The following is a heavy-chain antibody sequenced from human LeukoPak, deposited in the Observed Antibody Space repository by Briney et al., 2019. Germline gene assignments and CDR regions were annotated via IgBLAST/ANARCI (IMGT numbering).Heavy chain of an antibody. Sequence: GGSLRLSCAASGLTFSSYAMSWVCQAPGKGLEWVSGISGNGGGTYYADTVKGRFTIYRDNSKNTLYLKMNSLRVGDTAVYYCAKSFGYSRSWFDNWGQGTLVTVSS. D-gene: IGHD6-13*01. CDR1: GLTFSSYA. CDR2: ISGNGGGT. CDR3: AKSFGYSRSWFDN. V-gene: IGHV3-23*01. J-gene: IGHJ4*02.